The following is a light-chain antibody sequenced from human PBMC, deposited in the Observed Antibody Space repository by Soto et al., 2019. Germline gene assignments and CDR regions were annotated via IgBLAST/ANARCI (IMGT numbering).Light chain of an antibody. CDR1: SSNIGAGYD. CDR3: QSYDSSLSGV. J-gene: IGLJ1*01. CDR2: GNS. V-gene: IGLV1-40*01. Sequence: QSVLTQPPSVSGAPGQRVTISCTGSSSNIGAGYDVHWYQQLPGTAPKLLIYGNSNRPSGVPDRFSGSKSGTSASLAITGLRAEDEADYYCQSYDSSLSGVFGTGTKVTVL.